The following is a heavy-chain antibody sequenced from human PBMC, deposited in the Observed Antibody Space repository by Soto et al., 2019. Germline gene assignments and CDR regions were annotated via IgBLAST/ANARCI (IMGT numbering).Heavy chain of an antibody. CDR3: ARIVGASYYYYGMDV. CDR1: GFIVSNAW. Sequence: PGGSLRLSCAASGFIVSNAWMSWVRQAPGKGLEWVSSISSSSSYIYYADSVKGRFTISRDNAKNSLYLQMNSLRAEDTAVYYCARIVGASYYYYGMDVWGQGTTVTVSS. D-gene: IGHD1-26*01. CDR2: ISSSSSYI. V-gene: IGHV3-21*01. J-gene: IGHJ6*02.